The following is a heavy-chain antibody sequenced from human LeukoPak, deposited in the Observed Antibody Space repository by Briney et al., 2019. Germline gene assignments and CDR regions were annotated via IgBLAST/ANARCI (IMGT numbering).Heavy chain of an antibody. D-gene: IGHD3-22*01. Sequence: ASVKVSCKASGYTFTSYGISWVRQAPGQGLEWMGWISAYNGNTNYAQKLQGRVTMTTDTSTSTAYMELRSLRSDDTAVYYCARDGYHYDSSGYLGTRWFDPWGQGTLVTVSS. CDR3: ARDGYHYDSSGYLGTRWFDP. V-gene: IGHV1-18*01. CDR2: ISAYNGNT. CDR1: GYTFTSYG. J-gene: IGHJ5*02.